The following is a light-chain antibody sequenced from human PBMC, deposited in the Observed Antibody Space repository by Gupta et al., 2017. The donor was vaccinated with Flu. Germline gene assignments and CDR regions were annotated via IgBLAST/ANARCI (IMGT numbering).Light chain of an antibody. CDR3: ISYTNSSTRV. Sequence: SALTQPASVCRSHGQSINIVCTGTSSDVGGYNYVSWYQQHPGKAPKLMIYEVSNRPSGVSNLFSGSKSGNTASMTISGHDAEDEADYYCISYTNSSTRVFGGGTKLTVL. CDR2: EVS. J-gene: IGLJ3*02. CDR1: SSDVGGYNY. V-gene: IGLV2-14*01.